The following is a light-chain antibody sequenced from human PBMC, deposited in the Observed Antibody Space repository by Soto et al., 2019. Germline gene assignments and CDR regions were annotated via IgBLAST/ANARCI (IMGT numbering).Light chain of an antibody. V-gene: IGKV1-5*01. CDR2: DAS. J-gene: IGKJ1*01. CDR1: QSVNNW. Sequence: DIPMTQYPSTLSASVGERVTISCRASQSVNNWLAWYQRKPGKAPKLLIHDASTLESGIPSRFSGSGSGTEFTLTISSLQPDDFATYYCQQYNSYWTFGQGTXV. CDR3: QQYNSYWT.